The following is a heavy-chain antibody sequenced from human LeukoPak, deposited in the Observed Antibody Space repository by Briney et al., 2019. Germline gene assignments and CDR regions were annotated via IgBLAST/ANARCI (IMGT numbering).Heavy chain of an antibody. Sequence: SETLSLTCTVSGGSISSGSYYWSWIRQPAGKGLEWIGRIYTSGSTNYNPSLKSRVTISVDTSKNQFSLKLSSVTAADTAVYYCARDVPWMGSYFIDYWGQGTLVTVSS. CDR2: IYTSGST. D-gene: IGHD1-26*01. CDR1: GGSISSGSYY. CDR3: ARDVPWMGSYFIDY. J-gene: IGHJ4*02. V-gene: IGHV4-61*02.